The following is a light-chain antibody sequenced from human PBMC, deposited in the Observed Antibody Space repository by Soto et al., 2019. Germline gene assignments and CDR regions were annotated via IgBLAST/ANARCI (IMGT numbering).Light chain of an antibody. CDR2: EGS. J-gene: IGLJ1*01. CDR1: SSDVGSYNL. V-gene: IGLV2-23*01. CDR3: CSYAGSSTYV. Sequence: QSVLTQPASVSGSPGQSITISCTGTSSDVGSYNLVSWYQQHPGKAPKLMIYEGSKRPSGVSNRFSGSKSGNTASLTISGLQDEEEADYSCCSYAGSSTYVFGTGTKVTV.